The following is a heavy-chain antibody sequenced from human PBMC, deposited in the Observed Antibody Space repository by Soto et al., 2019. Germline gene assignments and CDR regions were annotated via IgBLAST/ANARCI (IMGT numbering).Heavy chain of an antibody. Sequence: PSETLSLTCTVSGGSISSGDYYWSWIRQPRGKGLEWIGYIYYSGSTYYNPSLKSRVTISVDTSKNQFSLKLSSVTAADTAVYYCARSGYCTNGVCYTPFDYWGQGTLVTVSS. CDR2: IYYSGST. V-gene: IGHV4-30-4*01. D-gene: IGHD2-8*01. CDR3: ARSGYCTNGVCYTPFDY. CDR1: GGSISSGDYY. J-gene: IGHJ4*02.